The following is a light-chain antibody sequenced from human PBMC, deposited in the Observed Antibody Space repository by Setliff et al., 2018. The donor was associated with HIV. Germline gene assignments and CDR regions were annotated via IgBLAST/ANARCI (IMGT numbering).Light chain of an antibody. Sequence: QSALTQPASVSGSPGQSITISCTGTSSDIGTYNLVSWYQQHPGKAPKLMIYDVTKRLSGVSNRFSGSKSGNTASLTISGLQAEDEADYYCCSYAGSSTYVFGTGTKVTVL. CDR1: SSDIGTYNL. J-gene: IGLJ1*01. V-gene: IGLV2-23*02. CDR2: DVT. CDR3: CSYAGSSTYV.